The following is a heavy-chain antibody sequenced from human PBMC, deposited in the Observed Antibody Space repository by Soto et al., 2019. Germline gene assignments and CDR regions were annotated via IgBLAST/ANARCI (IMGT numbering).Heavy chain of an antibody. Sequence: GGSLRLSCAASGFTVSSNYMSWVRQAPGKGLEWVSVIYSGGSTYYADSVKGRFTISRDNSKNTLYLQMNSLRAEDTAVYYCARSSSSSWYGPWGQGTLVTVSS. CDR3: ARSSSSSWYGP. V-gene: IGHV3-66*01. CDR2: IYSGGST. CDR1: GFTVSSNY. J-gene: IGHJ5*02. D-gene: IGHD6-13*01.